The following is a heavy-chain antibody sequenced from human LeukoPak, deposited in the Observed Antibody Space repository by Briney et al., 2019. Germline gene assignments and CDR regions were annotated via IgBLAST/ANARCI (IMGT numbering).Heavy chain of an antibody. Sequence: GGSLRLSCAASGFIFSDYYMSWIRQAPGKGLEWVSYISSSTRYTNYADSVKGRFTISRDNARNSLYLQMNSLRAEDTAVYYCARDWDGSGWPFDYWGQGTLVTVSS. CDR3: ARDWDGSGWPFDY. J-gene: IGHJ4*02. CDR1: GFIFSDYY. V-gene: IGHV3-11*06. CDR2: ISSSTRYT. D-gene: IGHD6-19*01.